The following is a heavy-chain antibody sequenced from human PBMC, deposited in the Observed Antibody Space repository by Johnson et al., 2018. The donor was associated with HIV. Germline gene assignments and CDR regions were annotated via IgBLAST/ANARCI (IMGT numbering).Heavy chain of an antibody. CDR2: IYSGGST. CDR1: GFTVSSNY. CDR3: ARVGLTGAQTGDAFDI. D-gene: IGHD7-27*01. J-gene: IGHJ3*02. Sequence: VQLVESGGGLFQPGGSLRLSCAASGFTVSSNYMSWVRQAPGKGLEWVSVIYSGGSTYYADSVKGRLTISRDNSKNTLYLQMNSLRAEDTAVYYCARVGLTGAQTGDAFDIWGQGTMVTVSS. V-gene: IGHV3-53*01.